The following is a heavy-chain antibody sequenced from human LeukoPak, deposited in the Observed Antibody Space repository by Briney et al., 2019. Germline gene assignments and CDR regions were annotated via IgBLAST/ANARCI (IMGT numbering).Heavy chain of an antibody. D-gene: IGHD2-2*01. CDR1: GFTFSSYD. J-gene: IGHJ4*01. CDR3: PKEYNPYCSITSCYGPFDY. Sequence: GGSLRLFCAASGFTFSSYDMSWVRRAPGKGLEWVSAIRGSGGSTYYADSVKGRSTISRDKSKNTLYLQMNSLRAEDTAVYYCPKEYNPYCSITSCYGPFDYWGHGTLVTVSS. CDR2: IRGSGGST. V-gene: IGHV3-23*01.